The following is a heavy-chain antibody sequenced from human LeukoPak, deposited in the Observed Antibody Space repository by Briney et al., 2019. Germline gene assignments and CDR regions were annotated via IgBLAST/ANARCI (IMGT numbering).Heavy chain of an antibody. D-gene: IGHD3-22*01. CDR1: GFTFSRYS. CDR2: ISGSSSYK. V-gene: IGHV3-21*01. Sequence: KPGGSLRLSCAASGFTFSRYSMNWVRQAPGKGLEWVSSISGSSSYKYYADSVKGRFTISRDNAKNSLCLQMNSLRAEDTAVYYCARDFYDTSGYYYDYWGQGTLVTVSS. J-gene: IGHJ4*02. CDR3: ARDFYDTSGYYYDY.